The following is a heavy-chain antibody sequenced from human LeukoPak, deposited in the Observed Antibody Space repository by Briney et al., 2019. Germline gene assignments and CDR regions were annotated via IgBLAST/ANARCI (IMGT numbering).Heavy chain of an antibody. D-gene: IGHD2-2*01. J-gene: IGHJ6*03. V-gene: IGHV4-59*08. CDR3: SSNSDDHHYYYMDV. CDR2: IFYGRSS. Sequence: PSETLSLTCTVSGGSISNYYWSWVRQSPGKGLEWIGYIFYGRSSNYNPSLKSRVTISVDTSKNQFSLKLSSVAAADTAVYYCSSNSDDHHYYYMDVWGKGTTVTVSS. CDR1: GGSISNYY.